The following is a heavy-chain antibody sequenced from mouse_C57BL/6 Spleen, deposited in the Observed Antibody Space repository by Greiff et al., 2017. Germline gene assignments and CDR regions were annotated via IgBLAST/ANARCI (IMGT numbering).Heavy chain of an antibody. J-gene: IGHJ1*03. Sequence: EVQLVESGGDLVKPGGSLKLSCAASGFTFSSYGMSWVRQTPDKRLEWVATISSGGSYTYYPDSVKGRFTISRDNAKNTLYLQMSSLKSEDTAMNYCAQTLITTVVAPNWYFDVWGTGTTVTVSS. V-gene: IGHV5-6*01. D-gene: IGHD1-1*01. CDR3: AQTLITTVVAPNWYFDV. CDR1: GFTFSSYG. CDR2: ISSGGSYT.